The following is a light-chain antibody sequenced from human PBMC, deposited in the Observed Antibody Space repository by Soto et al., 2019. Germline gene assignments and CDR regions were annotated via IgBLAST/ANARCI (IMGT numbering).Light chain of an antibody. V-gene: IGKV1-5*01. Sequence: DIQMTQSPSTLSASVGDRVTITCRASQSISSWLAWYQQKPGKAPKLLIYDASSLESGVPSRFSGSGSGTEFNLTISSLQPDDFATYYCQQYNSYPLTFGGGTKVELK. CDR1: QSISSW. J-gene: IGKJ4*01. CDR3: QQYNSYPLT. CDR2: DAS.